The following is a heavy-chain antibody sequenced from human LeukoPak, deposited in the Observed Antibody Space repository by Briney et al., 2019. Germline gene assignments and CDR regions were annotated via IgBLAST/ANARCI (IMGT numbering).Heavy chain of an antibody. CDR3: ARSRYSSGTYYFDY. Sequence: SETLSLTCTVSGVSISSSNSYWGWIRQPPGKGLEWIGSIYYSGNTYYNASLKSQVSISIDTSKNQFSLKLTSLTAADTAVYYCARSRYSSGTYYFDYWGQGTLVTVSS. J-gene: IGHJ4*02. D-gene: IGHD3-10*01. CDR1: GVSISSSNSY. CDR2: IYYSGNT. V-gene: IGHV4-39*01.